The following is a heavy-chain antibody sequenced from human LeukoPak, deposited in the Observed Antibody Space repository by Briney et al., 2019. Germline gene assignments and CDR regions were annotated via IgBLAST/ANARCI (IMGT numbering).Heavy chain of an antibody. CDR1: GFTFSSYA. J-gene: IGHJ3*02. CDR3: AREADCRGGSCYRGACDI. CDR2: IWYDGSNK. V-gene: IGHV3-33*01. D-gene: IGHD2-15*01. Sequence: PGGSLRLSCAVSGFTFSSYAMHWVRQAPGKGLEWVAVIWYDGSNKYYADSVKGRFTISRDTSKNTLFLQMDSLRVEDTAVYYCAREADCRGGSCYRGACDIWGEGTMVTVSS.